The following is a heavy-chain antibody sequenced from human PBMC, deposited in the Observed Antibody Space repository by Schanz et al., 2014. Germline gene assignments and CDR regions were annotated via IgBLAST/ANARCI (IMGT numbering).Heavy chain of an antibody. CDR1: GGTFSSFG. J-gene: IGHJ4*02. Sequence: QVQLVQSGAEVKKPGSSVKVSCKASGGTFSSFGINWVRQAPGQGLEWMGRIMPLRGIGNNAWKFQDRLTITADKSTFTAYMDVSSLRSEDTAVYYCASSGAGYSSSWDFDYWGQGTLVTVSS. D-gene: IGHD6-13*01. CDR2: IMPLRGIG. V-gene: IGHV1-69*02. CDR3: ASSGAGYSSSWDFDY.